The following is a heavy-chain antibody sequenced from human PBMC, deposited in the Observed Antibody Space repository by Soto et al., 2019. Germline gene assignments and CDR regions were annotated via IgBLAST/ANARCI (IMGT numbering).Heavy chain of an antibody. J-gene: IGHJ4*02. CDR1: GGSISSSSYY. CDR2: IYYSGST. Sequence: SETLSLTCTVSGGSISSSSYYWGWIRQPPGKGLEWIGSIYYSGSTYYNPSLKSRVTISVDTSKNQFSLKLSSVTAADTAVYYCARHEGSSLLFDYWGQGTLVTVSS. D-gene: IGHD6-13*01. CDR3: ARHEGSSLLFDY. V-gene: IGHV4-39*01.